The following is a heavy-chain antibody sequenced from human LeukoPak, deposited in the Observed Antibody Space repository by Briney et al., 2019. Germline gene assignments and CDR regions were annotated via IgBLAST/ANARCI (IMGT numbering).Heavy chain of an antibody. D-gene: IGHD5-18*01. V-gene: IGHV3-7*01. J-gene: IGHJ4*02. CDR2: IKQDGSEK. CDR1: GFTFSSYW. Sequence: GGSLRLSCAASGFTFSSYWMSWVRQAPGKGLEWVANIKQDGSEKYYVDSVKGRFTISRDNSKNTLYLQMNSLRAEDTAVYYCAKATAMVPDYWGQGTLVTVSS. CDR3: AKATAMVPDY.